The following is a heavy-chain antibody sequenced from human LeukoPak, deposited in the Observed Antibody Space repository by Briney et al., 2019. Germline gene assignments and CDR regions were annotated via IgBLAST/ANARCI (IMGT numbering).Heavy chain of an antibody. CDR1: GGSISSYY. CDR2: IYTSGST. D-gene: IGHD2-15*01. CDR3: AREIVVVVAATYIWFDP. Sequence: PSETLSLTCTVSGGSISSYYWSWIRQPAGKGLEWIGRIYTSGSTNYNPSLKSRVTMSVDTSKNQFSLKLSSVTAADMAVYYCAREIVVVVAATYIWFDPWGQGTLVTVSS. V-gene: IGHV4-4*07. J-gene: IGHJ5*02.